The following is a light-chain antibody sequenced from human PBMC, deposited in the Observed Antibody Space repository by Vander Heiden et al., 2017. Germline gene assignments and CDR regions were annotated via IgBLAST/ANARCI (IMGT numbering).Light chain of an antibody. CDR2: GNS. CDR3: QCYDSSLSGWV. J-gene: IGLJ1*01. V-gene: IGLV1-40*01. CDR1: SCNIGAGYD. Sequence: QSVLPQPPSGCGAPRQRVDSCCTGSSCNIGAGYDVQWYQQLPGTAPKLLIDGNSNRPSGVPERFSGSKSGTSASLAITGLRAEDEADYDCQCYDSSLSGWVFGTGTKVTVL.